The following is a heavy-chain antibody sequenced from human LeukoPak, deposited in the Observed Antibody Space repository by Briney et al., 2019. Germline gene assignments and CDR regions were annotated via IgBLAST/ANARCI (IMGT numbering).Heavy chain of an antibody. CDR3: ARSMYYDFWSGYRHYYYYMDV. Sequence: PSETLSLTCTVSGGSISSHYWSWIRQPPGKGLEWIGYIYYSGSTYYNPSLKSRVTISVDTSKNQFSLKLSSVTAADTAVYYCARSMYYDFWSGYRHYYYYMDVWGKGTTVTVSS. CDR2: IYYSGST. V-gene: IGHV4-59*08. CDR1: GGSISSHY. J-gene: IGHJ6*03. D-gene: IGHD3-3*01.